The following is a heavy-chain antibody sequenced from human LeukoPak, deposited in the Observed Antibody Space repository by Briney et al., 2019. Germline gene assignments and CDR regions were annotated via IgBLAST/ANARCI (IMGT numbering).Heavy chain of an antibody. CDR1: GFSLSTSGVG. CDR3: AHTAYYYDSSGHADAFGI. Sequence: SGPTLVKPTQTLTLTCTFSGFSLSTSGVGVGWIRQPPGKALEWLALIYWDDDKRYSPSLKSRLTITKDTSKNQVVLTMTNMDPVDTATYYCAHTAYYYDSSGHADAFGIWGQGTMVTVSS. CDR2: IYWDDDK. V-gene: IGHV2-5*02. J-gene: IGHJ3*02. D-gene: IGHD3-22*01.